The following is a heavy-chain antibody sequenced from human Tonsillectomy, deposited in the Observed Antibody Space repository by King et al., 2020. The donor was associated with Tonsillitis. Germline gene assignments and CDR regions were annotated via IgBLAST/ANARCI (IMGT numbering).Heavy chain of an antibody. CDR2: IYYSGST. D-gene: IGHD2-2*01. CDR1: GGSISSYY. CDR3: ARSIVVVPAAKYNWFDP. Sequence: QLQESGPGLVKPSETLSPPCTVSGGSISSYYWSWIRQPPGKGLEWIGYIYYSGSTNYNPSLKSRVTISVDTSKNQFSLKLSSVTAADTAVYYCARSIVVVPAAKYNWFDPWGQGTLVTVSS. J-gene: IGHJ5*02. V-gene: IGHV4-59*01.